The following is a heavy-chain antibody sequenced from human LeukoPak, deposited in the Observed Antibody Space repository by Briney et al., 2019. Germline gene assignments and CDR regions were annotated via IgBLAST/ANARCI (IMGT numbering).Heavy chain of an antibody. J-gene: IGHJ6*03. CDR2: ISGSSSYI. Sequence: GGSLRLSCTASGFTFSSYSMNWVRQAPGKGLEWVSSISGSSSYIYYSDLVKGRFTISRDNAKNSLYLQMNSLRAEDTAVYYCARSFDFWSGSYPYYYMDVWGKGTTVTVSS. D-gene: IGHD3-3*01. V-gene: IGHV3-21*01. CDR1: GFTFSSYS. CDR3: ARSFDFWSGSYPYYYMDV.